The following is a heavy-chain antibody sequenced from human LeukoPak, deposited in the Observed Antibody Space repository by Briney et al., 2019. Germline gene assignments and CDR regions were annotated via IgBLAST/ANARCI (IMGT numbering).Heavy chain of an antibody. CDR2: IRYSGST. CDR3: ATSYNWNYDYFYYGMDV. V-gene: IGHV4-59*12. CDR1: GDSSSTYY. D-gene: IGHD1-7*01. Sequence: SETLSLTCIVSGDSSSTYYWSWIRQPPGKGLEWIGNIRYSGSTNYNPSLKSRVTISVDTSKNQFSLKLSSVTAADTAVYYCATSYNWNYDYFYYGMDVWGQGTTVTVSS. J-gene: IGHJ6*02.